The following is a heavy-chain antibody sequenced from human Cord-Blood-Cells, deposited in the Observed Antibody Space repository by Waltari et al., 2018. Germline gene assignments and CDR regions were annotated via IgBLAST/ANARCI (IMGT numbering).Heavy chain of an antibody. Sequence: QVQLVESGGGVVKPGRSLRLSCVASGFTFSSYGMHWVRQAPGKGLEWVAVIWYDGSNKYYADSVKGRFTISRDNSKNTLYLQMNSLRAEDTAVYYCARDYYGSGSYLYYYYYGMDVWGQGTTVTVSS. CDR1: GFTFSSYG. J-gene: IGHJ6*02. D-gene: IGHD3-10*01. CDR3: ARDYYGSGSYLYYYYYGMDV. V-gene: IGHV3-33*01. CDR2: IWYDGSNK.